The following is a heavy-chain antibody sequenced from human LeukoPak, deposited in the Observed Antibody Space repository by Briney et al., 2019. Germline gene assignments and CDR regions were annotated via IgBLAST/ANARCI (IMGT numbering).Heavy chain of an antibody. CDR2: MNPSGGST. D-gene: IGHD2-15*01. CDR1: GYTFTSYY. J-gene: IGHJ1*01. V-gene: IGHV1-46*01. CDR3: ASNVVLGYFQN. Sequence: ASVKASCKASGYTFTSYYMHWVRQAPGQGLEWMGIMNPSGGSTNYAQKFQGRVSMTRDTSTSTVYMELSSLRSEDTAVYYCASNVVLGYFQNWGQGTLVTVSS.